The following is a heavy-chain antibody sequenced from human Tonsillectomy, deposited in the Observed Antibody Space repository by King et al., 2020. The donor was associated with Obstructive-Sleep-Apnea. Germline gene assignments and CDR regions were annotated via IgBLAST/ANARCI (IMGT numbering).Heavy chain of an antibody. CDR3: ARGWRYGSGSYYLRAFDI. CDR2: INHSGST. J-gene: IGHJ3*02. Sequence: VQLQQWGAGLLKPSETLSLTCAVYGGSFSGYYWSWIRQPPGKWLEWIGEINHSGSTNYNPSLKSRVTISVDTSKNQFSLKLSSVTAADTAVYYCARGWRYGSGSYYLRAFDIWGQGTMVTVSS. CDR1: GGSFSGYY. D-gene: IGHD3-10*01. V-gene: IGHV4-34*01.